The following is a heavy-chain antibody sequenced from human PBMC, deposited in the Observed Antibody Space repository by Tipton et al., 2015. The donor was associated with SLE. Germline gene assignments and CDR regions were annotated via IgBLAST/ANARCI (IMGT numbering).Heavy chain of an antibody. CDR3: ARQGSGSPLAFDI. D-gene: IGHD3-10*01. CDR2: IYYSGST. J-gene: IGHJ3*02. CDR1: GGSISSSSYY. Sequence: TLSLTCTVSGGSISSSSYYWGWIRQPPGKGLEWIGSIYYSGSTYYNPSLKSRVTMSVDTSKNQFSLKLSSVTAADTAVYYCARQGSGSPLAFDIWGQGTMVTVSS. V-gene: IGHV4-39*07.